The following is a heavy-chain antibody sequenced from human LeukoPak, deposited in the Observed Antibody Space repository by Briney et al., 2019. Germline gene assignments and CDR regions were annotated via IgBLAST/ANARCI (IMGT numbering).Heavy chain of an antibody. J-gene: IGHJ4*02. CDR2: IYHSGST. Sequence: SETLSLTCTVSGGSISSYYWSWIRQPPGKGLEWIGYIYHSGSTYYNPSLKSRVTISVDRSKNQFSLKLSSVTAADTAVYYCARAPSGYSSSSVGYFDYWGQGTLVTVSS. V-gene: IGHV4-59*12. CDR3: ARAPSGYSSSSVGYFDY. D-gene: IGHD6-6*01. CDR1: GGSISSYY.